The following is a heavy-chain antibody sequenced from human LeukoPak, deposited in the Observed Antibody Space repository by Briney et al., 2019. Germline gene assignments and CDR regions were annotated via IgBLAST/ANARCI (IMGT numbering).Heavy chain of an antibody. CDR1: GFTFGTYA. CDR2: ILSDGSIQ. J-gene: IGHJ4*02. Sequence: GGSLRLSCAASGFTFGTYAMHWVRQAPGKGLGWVAVILSDGSIQNTADSVRGRFIISRDNSKNTLFLQMNRLRTEDTAVYYCARGAILGGYNLIDDWGQGTLVTVSS. V-gene: IGHV3-30*04. CDR3: ARGAILGGYNLIDD. D-gene: IGHD1-26*01.